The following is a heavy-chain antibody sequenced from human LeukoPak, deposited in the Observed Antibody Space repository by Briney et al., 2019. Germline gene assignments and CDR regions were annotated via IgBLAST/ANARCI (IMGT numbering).Heavy chain of an antibody. J-gene: IGHJ4*02. V-gene: IGHV4-34*01. Sequence: PSETLSLTCAVYGGSFSGYYWSWIRQPPGKGLEWIGEINHSGSTNYNPSLKSRVTISVDTSKNQFSLKLSSVTAADTAVYYCARAQYMQWLHIYYFDYWGQGTLVTVSS. CDR2: INHSGST. CDR1: GGSFSGYY. CDR3: ARAQYMQWLHIYYFDY. D-gene: IGHD6-19*01.